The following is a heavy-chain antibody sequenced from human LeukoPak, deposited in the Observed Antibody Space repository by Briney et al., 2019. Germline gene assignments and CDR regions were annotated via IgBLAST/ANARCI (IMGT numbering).Heavy chain of an antibody. Sequence: GGSLRLSCAASGFTFDDYGMSWVRQAPGKGLEWVSGINWNGVRTDYADSVKGRFTISRDNAKNSLYLQMNSLRAEDTAVYYCARFALKTPPTDWGQGTLVTVSS. CDR2: INWNGVRT. J-gene: IGHJ4*02. V-gene: IGHV3-20*04. CDR3: ARFALKTPPTD. CDR1: GFTFDDYG.